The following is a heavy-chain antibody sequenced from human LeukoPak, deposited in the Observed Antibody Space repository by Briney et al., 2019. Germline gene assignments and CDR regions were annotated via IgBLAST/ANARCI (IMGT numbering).Heavy chain of an antibody. J-gene: IGHJ5*02. D-gene: IGHD3-3*01. CDR1: SFSFTTTW. CDR2: IDEDGKTI. CDR3: VSDLCGGDDQ. Sequence: AGPSLTLSRAASSFSFTTTWTHSVRQDRRKWMVFVSRIDEDGKTIDYAASEKGRFTISRDNAKDTLYLQMSSLRDEDTADYYCVSDLCGGDDQWGRGTLVTVSS. V-gene: IGHV3-74*01.